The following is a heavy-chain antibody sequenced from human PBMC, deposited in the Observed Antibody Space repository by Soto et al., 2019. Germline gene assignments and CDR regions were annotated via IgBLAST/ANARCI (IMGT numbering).Heavy chain of an antibody. CDR1: GGSISSYY. V-gene: IGHV4-59*08. J-gene: IGHJ5*02. CDR2: IYHSWSS. CDR3: ARQSSDVVTPWWFDL. Sequence: SETLALSCTVSGGSISSYYWSWIRQPPGKGLEGIGYIYHSWSSNYNPSPTRRVTIFLETSKNQWSLTLSSVTGAHTAVYYCARQSSDVVTPWWFDLWGQGTLVTVSS. D-gene: IGHD2-15*01.